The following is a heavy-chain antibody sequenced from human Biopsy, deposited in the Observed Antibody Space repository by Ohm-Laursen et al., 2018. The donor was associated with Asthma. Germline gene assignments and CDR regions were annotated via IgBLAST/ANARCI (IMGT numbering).Heavy chain of an antibody. CDR2: IMTVFGST. J-gene: IGHJ6*02. D-gene: IGHD6-19*01. Sequence: SLVKVFCKAPGGTFSNFAISWARQAPGQGREWLGGIMTVFGSTNYAQKFQGRVTLTADESTSTAYMEVTSLRSEDTAIYYCARCQVGYSSGWSLLLKKIYYSGMDVWGQGTAVTVSS. CDR3: ARCQVGYSSGWSLLLKKIYYSGMDV. V-gene: IGHV1-69*01. CDR1: GGTFSNFA.